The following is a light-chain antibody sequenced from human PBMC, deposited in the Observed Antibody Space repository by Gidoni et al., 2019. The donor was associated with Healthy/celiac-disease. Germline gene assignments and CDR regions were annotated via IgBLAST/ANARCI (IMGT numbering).Light chain of an antibody. V-gene: IGLV1-40*01. Sequence: QSVLTQPPSVSGAPGQRVTISCTGSSSNIGAGYDVHWYQQLPGTAPKLLIFGNSNRPSGVPDRFSGSKSGNSASLAITGLQAEDEADYYCQSYDSSLSGVVFGGGTKLTV. CDR1: SSNIGAGYD. CDR3: QSYDSSLSGVV. CDR2: GNS. J-gene: IGLJ2*01.